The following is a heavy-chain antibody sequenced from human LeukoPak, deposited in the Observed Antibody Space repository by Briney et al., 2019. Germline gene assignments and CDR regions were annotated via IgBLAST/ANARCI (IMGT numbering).Heavy chain of an antibody. Sequence: GGSPRLSCAASGFTFSDYWMHWVRQAPGKGLVWVSRIKTDGSDTNYADSVKGRFTISRDNSKNTLHLQMNSLRAEDTAVYYCAKGPLIEVAGTTWDYWGQGTLVTVSS. CDR1: GFTFSDYW. J-gene: IGHJ4*02. V-gene: IGHV3-74*01. D-gene: IGHD6-19*01. CDR2: IKTDGSDT. CDR3: AKGPLIEVAGTTWDY.